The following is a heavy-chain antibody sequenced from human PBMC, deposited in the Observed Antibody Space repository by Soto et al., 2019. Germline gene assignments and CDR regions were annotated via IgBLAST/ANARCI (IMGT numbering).Heavy chain of an antibody. Sequence: GGSLRLSCAASGFTFSNAWMSWVRQAPGKGLEWVGRIKSKTDGGTTDYAAPVKCRFTISRDDSKNTLYLQMNSLKTEDTAVYYCAGSHYYDSSGSYYYGMDVWGQGTTVTVSS. CDR1: GFTFSNAW. D-gene: IGHD3-22*01. J-gene: IGHJ6*02. V-gene: IGHV3-15*01. CDR2: IKSKTDGGTT. CDR3: AGSHYYDSSGSYYYGMDV.